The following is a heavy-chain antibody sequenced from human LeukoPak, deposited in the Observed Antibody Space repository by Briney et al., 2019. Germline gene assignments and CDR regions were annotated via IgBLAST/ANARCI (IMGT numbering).Heavy chain of an antibody. D-gene: IGHD5-18*01. Sequence: PGGTLRLSCAASGFTFSSYGMSWVRQAPGRGLEWVSAISGSGGSTYYADSVKGRFTISRDNSKNTLYLQMNSLRAEDTAVYYCAKDLSYGHKAFDYWGQGTLVTVSS. CDR1: GFTFSSYG. CDR2: ISGSGGST. CDR3: AKDLSYGHKAFDY. J-gene: IGHJ4*02. V-gene: IGHV3-23*01.